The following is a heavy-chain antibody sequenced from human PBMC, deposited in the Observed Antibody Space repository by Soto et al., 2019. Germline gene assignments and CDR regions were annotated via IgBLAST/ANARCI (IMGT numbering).Heavy chain of an antibody. Sequence: GGSLRLSCAASGFTFSSYGMHWVRQAPGKGLEWVVVISYDGSNKYYADSVKGRFTISRDNSKNTRYLQMNSLRAEDTAGYYCAKDNAHRDVDYTTMLGGPYDITGTTNGMDVWGQGTTVTVSS. D-gene: IGHD1-20*01. CDR1: GFTFSSYG. CDR3: AKDNAHRDVDYTTMLGGPYDITGTTNGMDV. V-gene: IGHV3-30*18. J-gene: IGHJ6*02. CDR2: ISYDGSNK.